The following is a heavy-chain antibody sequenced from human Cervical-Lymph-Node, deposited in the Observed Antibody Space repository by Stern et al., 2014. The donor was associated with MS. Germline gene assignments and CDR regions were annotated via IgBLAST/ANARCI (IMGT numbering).Heavy chain of an antibody. CDR3: ATPRGRVTYYYGMDV. CDR2: FEPKHGET. Sequence: QVQLVQSGAEVKKPGASVKVSCKVSGYTLSEISMHWVRQAPGKGLEWMGGFEPKHGETRYAQKFQGRVTMAEDRSTDTAYMERSSLRSEDTAVYYCATPRGRVTYYYGMDVWGQGTTVTVSS. CDR1: GYTLSEIS. V-gene: IGHV1-24*01. J-gene: IGHJ6*02. D-gene: IGHD2-21*02.